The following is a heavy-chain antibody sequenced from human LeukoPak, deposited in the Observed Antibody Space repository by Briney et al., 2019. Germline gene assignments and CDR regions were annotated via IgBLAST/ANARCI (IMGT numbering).Heavy chain of an antibody. CDR3: ARDGGGSAWAFDL. Sequence: GGSLRLSCAASAFTFLSFEMNWVRQAPGKGLEWVAYISSSGDTKDYADSVKGRFTVSRDNAKNSVYLQVNSLRVEDTALYFCARDGGGSAWAFDLWGQGTLVTVS. V-gene: IGHV3-48*03. J-gene: IGHJ4*02. CDR2: ISSSGDTK. D-gene: IGHD2-15*01. CDR1: AFTFLSFE.